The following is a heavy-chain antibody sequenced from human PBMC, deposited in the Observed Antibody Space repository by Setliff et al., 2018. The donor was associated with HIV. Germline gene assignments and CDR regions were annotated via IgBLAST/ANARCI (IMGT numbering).Heavy chain of an antibody. CDR2: INAGNGNT. Sequence: ASVKVSCKASGYTFTSYAMHWVRQAPGQRLEWMGWINAGNGNTKYSQKFQGRVTITRDTSVSTAYLQINSLKAEDTAMYYCARVGSYWSTFDYWGQGTLVTVSS. CDR3: ARVGSYWSTFDY. D-gene: IGHD1-26*01. CDR1: GYTFTSYA. J-gene: IGHJ4*02. V-gene: IGHV1-3*01.